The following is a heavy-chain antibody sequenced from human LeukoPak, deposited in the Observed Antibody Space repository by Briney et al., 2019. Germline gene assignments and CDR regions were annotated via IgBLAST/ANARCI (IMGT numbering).Heavy chain of an antibody. J-gene: IGHJ4*02. V-gene: IGHV4-34*01. Sequence: GEINHSGSTNYNPSLKSRVTISVDTSKNQFSLKLSSVTAADTAVYYCARGFYSSSCYFDYWGQGTLVTVSS. CDR3: ARGFYSSSCYFDY. D-gene: IGHD6-13*01. CDR2: INHSGST.